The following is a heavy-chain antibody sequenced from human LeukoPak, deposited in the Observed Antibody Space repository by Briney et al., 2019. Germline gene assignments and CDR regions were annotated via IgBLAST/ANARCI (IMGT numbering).Heavy chain of an antibody. D-gene: IGHD1/OR15-1a*01. CDR1: GFTFSSYA. Sequence: PGGSLRLSCAASGFTFSSYAMSWVRQAPGKGLEWVANINEGGSAEYYADSVKGRFTISRDNAKNSLHLQMSSLRVEDTAVYYCARYWEHVRDYWGQGTLVAVSS. V-gene: IGHV3-7*01. CDR2: INEGGSAE. CDR3: ARYWEHVRDY. J-gene: IGHJ4*02.